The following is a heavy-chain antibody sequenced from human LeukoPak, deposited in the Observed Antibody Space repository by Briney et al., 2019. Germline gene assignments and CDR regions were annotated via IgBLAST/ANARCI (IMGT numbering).Heavy chain of an antibody. CDR1: GYNFATYW. Sequence: GESLKISCKGSGYNFATYWIGWVRQMPGKGLEWMGIIYPGDSDTTYSPSFQGQVTISADKSIATAYLQWSLRASDTAIYYCARGHGSSWSFDYWGQGTLVTVSS. CDR3: ARGHGSSWSFDY. J-gene: IGHJ4*02. D-gene: IGHD6-13*01. CDR2: IYPGDSDT. V-gene: IGHV5-51*01.